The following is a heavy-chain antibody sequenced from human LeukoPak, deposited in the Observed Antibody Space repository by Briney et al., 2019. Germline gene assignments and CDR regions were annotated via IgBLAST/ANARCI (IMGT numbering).Heavy chain of an antibody. V-gene: IGHV3-7*01. CDR3: ATDVGAD. J-gene: IGHJ4*02. CDR2: IKEDGSEK. Sequence: GGSLRLSCAXXXXXXSRSWMTWVRQTPGKGLQWVANIKEDGSEKYYVDSVKGRVTISRDNAKNSLYLQMNSLRAEDTAVYYCATDVGADWGQGTLVTVSS. CDR1: XXXXSRSW.